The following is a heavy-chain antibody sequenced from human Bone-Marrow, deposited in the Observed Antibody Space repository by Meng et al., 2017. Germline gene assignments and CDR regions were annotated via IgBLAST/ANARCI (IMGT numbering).Heavy chain of an antibody. D-gene: IGHD1-26*01. CDR2: IYHSGST. J-gene: IGHJ4*02. Sequence: VQLQESGPGLVKPSGTLSLTCAVSGGAISSSNWWSWIRQPPGKGLEWIGEIYHSGSTNYNPSLKSRVTISVEKSNNQFSLKLSSVTAADTAVYYCARVLGSGSYPDYWGQGTLVTVSS. CDR3: ARVLGSGSYPDY. CDR1: GGAISSSNW. V-gene: IGHV4-4*02.